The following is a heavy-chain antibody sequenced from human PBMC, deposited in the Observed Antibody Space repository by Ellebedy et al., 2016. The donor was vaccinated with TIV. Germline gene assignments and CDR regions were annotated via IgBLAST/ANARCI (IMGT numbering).Heavy chain of an antibody. D-gene: IGHD1-14*01. J-gene: IGHJ4*02. CDR3: ARGKRNILWSDY. CDR2: IIPIFATA. CDR1: GGTFSSYA. Sequence: ASVKVSCKASGGTFSSYAISWVRQAPGQGLEWMGGIIPIFATANYAQKFQGRVTITADKSTSTAYMELSSLRSEDTAVYYCARGKRNILWSDYWGQGTLVTVSS. V-gene: IGHV1-69*06.